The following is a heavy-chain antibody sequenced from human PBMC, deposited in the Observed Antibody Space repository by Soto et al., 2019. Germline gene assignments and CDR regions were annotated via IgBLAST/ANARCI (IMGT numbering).Heavy chain of an antibody. V-gene: IGHV3-30*18. J-gene: IGHJ4*02. D-gene: IGHD3-22*01. Sequence: GGSLRLSCAASGFTFSSYVIHWVRQSPGKGLEWVALISYDGSNKYYADSVKGRFTISRDNSKNTLYLQMNSLRAEDTAMYYCAKDAPYYYDSSGYYGPFDYWGQGTLVTVSS. CDR2: ISYDGSNK. CDR3: AKDAPYYYDSSGYYGPFDY. CDR1: GFTFSSYV.